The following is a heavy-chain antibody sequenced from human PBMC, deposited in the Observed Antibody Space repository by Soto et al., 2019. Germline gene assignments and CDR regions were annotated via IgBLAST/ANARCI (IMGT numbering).Heavy chain of an antibody. D-gene: IGHD2-2*01. V-gene: IGHV3-23*01. J-gene: IGHJ4*02. CDR2: ITGSGGGT. Sequence: EGSLRLSCAASGFTFSSSAMTWVRQAPGKGLEWVSAITGSGGGTYYADSVRGRFAISRDNSENTLYLQMDSLRAGDTAVYFCAKGYRYCSTSSCPTAIDYWGQGTLVNVSS. CDR1: GFTFSSSA. CDR3: AKGYRYCSTSSCPTAIDY.